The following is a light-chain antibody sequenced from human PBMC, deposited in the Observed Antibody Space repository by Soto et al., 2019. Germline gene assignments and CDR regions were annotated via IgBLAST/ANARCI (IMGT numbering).Light chain of an antibody. CDR1: QSVSSY. J-gene: IGKJ2*01. Sequence: EIVLTQSPATLSLSPGERATLSCRARQSVSSYLAWYHQKPGQAPRLLIYDASNRATGIPARFSGSGSGTDFTLTISSLESEDFAVYYCQQHSNWPPYTFGQGTKLEIK. V-gene: IGKV3-11*01. CDR2: DAS. CDR3: QQHSNWPPYT.